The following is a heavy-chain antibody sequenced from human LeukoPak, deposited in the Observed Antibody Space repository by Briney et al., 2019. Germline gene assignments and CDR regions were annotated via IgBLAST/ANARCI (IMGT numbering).Heavy chain of an antibody. D-gene: IGHD4-17*01. CDR1: GFTFRTYW. CDR2: IKQDGNEK. Sequence: PGGSLRLSCAASGFTFRTYWMSWVRQAPGKGLEWVANIKQDGNEKYYVDSVKGRFTISRDNAKNSLYLQMNSLRAEDTAVYYCARARFETTVTTLVRKKDYYYYNMDVWGKGTTVTVSS. J-gene: IGHJ6*03. CDR3: ARARFETTVTTLVRKKDYYYYNMDV. V-gene: IGHV3-7*01.